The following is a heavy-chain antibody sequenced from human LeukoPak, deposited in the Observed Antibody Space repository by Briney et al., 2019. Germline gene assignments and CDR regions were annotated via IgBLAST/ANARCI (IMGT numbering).Heavy chain of an antibody. CDR3: ARDGVWDSSGPKLDGDSLAPDY. Sequence: ASVKVSCKASGYTFTSYAMHWVRQAPGQRLEWMGWINAGNGNTKYSQKFQGRVTITRDTSASTAYMELSSLRSEDTAVYYCARDGVWDSSGPKLDGDSLAPDYWGQGTLVIVSS. D-gene: IGHD6-19*01. CDR1: GYTFTSYA. CDR2: INAGNGNT. V-gene: IGHV1-3*01. J-gene: IGHJ4*02.